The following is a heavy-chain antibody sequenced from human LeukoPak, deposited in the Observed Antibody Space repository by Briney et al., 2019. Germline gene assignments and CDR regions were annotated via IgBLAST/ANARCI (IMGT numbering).Heavy chain of an antibody. Sequence: GGSLRLSCAASGFTFSSYGMHWVRQAPGKGLEWVAVVWYDGIRTHYADSVESRFIISRDNSKNSLYLQMHALRDEDTALYFCVRGTGGSVVFDLWGQGTLVSVSS. CDR1: GFTFSSYG. J-gene: IGHJ4*02. CDR3: VRGTGGSVVFDL. CDR2: VWYDGIRT. D-gene: IGHD2-8*02. V-gene: IGHV3-33*03.